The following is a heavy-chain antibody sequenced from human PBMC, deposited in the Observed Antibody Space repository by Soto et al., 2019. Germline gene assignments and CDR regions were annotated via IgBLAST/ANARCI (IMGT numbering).Heavy chain of an antibody. D-gene: IGHD3-10*01. J-gene: IGHJ6*02. CDR1: GLTLSSYG. V-gene: IGHV3-33*01. Sequence: EGSVRLSCAASGLTLSSYGMHWVRQAPGKGLEWVAVIWDEGSKKYYADSVKGRFTISRDNSKKTLYLQMNSLRAEDRGVYYSAREFSYYFASYYHYRMDVWGQGTTVPVSS. CDR2: IWDEGSKK. CDR3: AREFSYYFASYYHYRMDV.